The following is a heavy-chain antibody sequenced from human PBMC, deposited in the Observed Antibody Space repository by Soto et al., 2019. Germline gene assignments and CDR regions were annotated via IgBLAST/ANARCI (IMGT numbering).Heavy chain of an antibody. J-gene: IGHJ5*02. V-gene: IGHV4-39*01. CDR3: ARSFASGYCSGGSCPSGWFDP. Sequence: PPETLSLTCTVSGGSISSSSYYWGWIRQPPGKGLEWIGSIYYSGSTYYNPSLKSRVTISVDTSKNQFSLKLSSVTAADTAVYYCARSFASGYCSGGSCPSGWFDPWGQGTLVTVSS. CDR2: IYYSGST. D-gene: IGHD2-15*01. CDR1: GGSISSSSYY.